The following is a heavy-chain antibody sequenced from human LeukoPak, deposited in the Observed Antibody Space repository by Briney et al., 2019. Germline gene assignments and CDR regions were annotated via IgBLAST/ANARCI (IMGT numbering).Heavy chain of an antibody. D-gene: IGHD5-18*01. CDR2: INPSGGST. Sequence: ASVKVSCKASGYTFTNYYIHWVRQAPGQGLEWMGMINPSGGSTNYAQKLQGRVTITRDTSASTAYMELSSLRSDDTAAYYYARGTWIQLWSSFDYWGQGTLFTVSS. CDR3: ARGTWIQLWSSFDY. J-gene: IGHJ4*02. V-gene: IGHV1-46*01. CDR1: GYTFTNYY.